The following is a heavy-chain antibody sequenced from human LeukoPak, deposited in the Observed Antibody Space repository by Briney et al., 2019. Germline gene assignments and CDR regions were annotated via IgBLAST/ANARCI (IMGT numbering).Heavy chain of an antibody. CDR2: ITSSSSTM. CDR1: GFTFSTYT. Sequence: GGSLRLSCAASGFTFSTYTMNWVRQAPGKGLEWVSYITSSSSTMYYADSVKGRFTISRDNAKNSLYLQMNSLRAEDTAVYYCARDERGSGDLWGQGTLVTVSS. D-gene: IGHD3-22*01. CDR3: ARDERGSGDL. J-gene: IGHJ4*02. V-gene: IGHV3-48*01.